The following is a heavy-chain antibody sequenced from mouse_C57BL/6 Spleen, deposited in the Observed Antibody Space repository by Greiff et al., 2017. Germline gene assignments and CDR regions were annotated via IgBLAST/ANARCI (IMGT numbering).Heavy chain of an antibody. CDR1: GFSLTSYG. CDR3: ASGGYRFAY. V-gene: IGHV2-6*01. Sequence: QVQLKESGPGLVAPSQSLSITCTVSGFSLTSYGVDWVRQSPGKGLEWLGVIWGVGSTNYNSALKSRLSISKDNSKSQVFLKMNSLQTDDTAMYYCASGGYRFAYWGQGTLVTVSA. D-gene: IGHD5-1-1*01. CDR2: IWGVGST. J-gene: IGHJ3*01.